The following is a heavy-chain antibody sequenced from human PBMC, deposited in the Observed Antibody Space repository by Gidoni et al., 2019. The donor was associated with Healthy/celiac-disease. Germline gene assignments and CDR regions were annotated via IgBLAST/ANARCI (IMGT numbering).Heavy chain of an antibody. CDR3: APIGGGSSNWFDP. CDR1: GGSISSSSYY. D-gene: IGHD3-10*01. Sequence: QLQLQESGPGLVKPSETLSLTCTVSGGSISSSSYYWGWIRQPPGKGLEWIGSIYYSGSTYYNPSLKSRVTISVDTSKNQFSLKLSSVTAADTAVYYCAPIGGGSSNWFDPWGQGTLVTVSS. V-gene: IGHV4-39*01. CDR2: IYYSGST. J-gene: IGHJ5*02.